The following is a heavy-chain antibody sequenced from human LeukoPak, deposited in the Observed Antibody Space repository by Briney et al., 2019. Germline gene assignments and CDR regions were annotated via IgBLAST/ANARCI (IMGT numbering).Heavy chain of an antibody. CDR1: GYTFNRYG. D-gene: IGHD5-18*01. CDR3: ARGRGFRGYSYGLDY. CDR2: INTNTGNP. Sequence: GASVKVSCKASGYTFNRYGMNWVRQAPGQGLEWMGWINTNTGNPTYAQGFTGRFVFSLDTSVSTAYLQINSLKAEDTAVYYCARGRGFRGYSYGLDYWGQGTLVTVSS. J-gene: IGHJ4*02. V-gene: IGHV7-4-1*02.